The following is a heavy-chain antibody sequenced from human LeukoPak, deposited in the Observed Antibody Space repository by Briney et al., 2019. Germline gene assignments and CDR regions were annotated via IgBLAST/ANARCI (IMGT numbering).Heavy chain of an antibody. Sequence: PGGSLRLSCAASGFTFSSYAMSWVRQAPGKGLEWVSAISGSGGSTYYADSVKGRFTISRDNSKNTLYLQMNSLGAEDTAVYYCAKALGSREWLFRYYFDYWGQGTLVTVSS. D-gene: IGHD3-3*01. J-gene: IGHJ4*02. CDR3: AKALGSREWLFRYYFDY. CDR1: GFTFSSYA. CDR2: ISGSGGST. V-gene: IGHV3-23*01.